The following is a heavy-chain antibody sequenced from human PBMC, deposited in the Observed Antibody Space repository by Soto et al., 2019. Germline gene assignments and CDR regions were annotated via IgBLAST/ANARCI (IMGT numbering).Heavy chain of an antibody. CDR1: GFTFSSYA. Sequence: GESLKISCAASGFTFSSYAMSWVRQAPGKGLEWVSAISGSGGSTYYADSVKGRFTISRDNSKNTLYLQMNSLRAEDTAVYYCAKVLSSGYDYWGQGTLVTVSS. CDR3: AKVLSSGYDY. D-gene: IGHD3-22*01. J-gene: IGHJ4*02. V-gene: IGHV3-23*01. CDR2: ISGSGGST.